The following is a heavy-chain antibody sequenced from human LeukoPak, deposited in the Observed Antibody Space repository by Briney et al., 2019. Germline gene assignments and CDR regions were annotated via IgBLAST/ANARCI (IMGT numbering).Heavy chain of an antibody. V-gene: IGHV4-61*08. J-gene: IGHJ4*02. D-gene: IGHD3-22*01. CDR2: IYHTGST. CDR1: GGSISSGGHS. Sequence: SQTLSLTCTVSGGSISSGGHSWSWIRQPPGKGLECIGYIYHTGSTSYNPSLKSRVTISVDTSKNQFSLKLSSVTGADTAVYYCASAGASSGYSPLHYWGQGTLVTVSS. CDR3: ASAGASSGYSPLHY.